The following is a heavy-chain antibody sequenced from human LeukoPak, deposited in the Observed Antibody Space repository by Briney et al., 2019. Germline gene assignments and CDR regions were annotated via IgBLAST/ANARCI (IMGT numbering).Heavy chain of an antibody. J-gene: IGHJ4*02. CDR2: ISSSSSYI. CDR3: ARTYYDFWSGYYLYYFDY. D-gene: IGHD3-3*01. V-gene: IGHV3-21*01. Sequence: GGSLRLSCAASGFTFSSYSMSWVRQAPGKGLEWVSSISSSSSYIYYADSVKGRFTISRDNAKNSLYLQMNSLRAEDTAVYYCARTYYDFWSGYYLYYFDYWGQGTLVTVSS. CDR1: GFTFSSYS.